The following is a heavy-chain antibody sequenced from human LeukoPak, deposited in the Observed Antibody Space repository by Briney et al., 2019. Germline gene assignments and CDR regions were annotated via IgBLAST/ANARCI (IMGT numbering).Heavy chain of an antibody. CDR1: GGTFSSYA. V-gene: IGHV1-69*13. D-gene: IGHD5-18*01. CDR2: IIPIFVTA. CDR3: ARGGYSYAYFDY. J-gene: IGHJ4*02. Sequence: SVKVSCKASGGTFSSYAISWVRQAPGQGLEWMGGIIPIFVTANYAQKFQGRVTITADESTSPAYMELSSLRSGDTAVYYCARGGYSYAYFDYWGQGTLVTVSS.